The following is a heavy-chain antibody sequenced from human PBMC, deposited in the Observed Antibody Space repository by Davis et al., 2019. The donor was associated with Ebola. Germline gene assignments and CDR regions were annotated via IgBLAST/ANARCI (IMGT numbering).Heavy chain of an antibody. D-gene: IGHD1-26*01. CDR3: ARGEGAPDN. V-gene: IGHV1-18*01. Sequence: ASVKVSCKASGYTFTSYDITWVRQAPGQGLEWLGWIRTYDGNTNYAQKLQDRVTMTTDTPTTTVFMELRNLRSDDTAVYWCARGEGAPDNWGQGTLVTVSS. J-gene: IGHJ4*02. CDR2: IRTYDGNT. CDR1: GYTFTSYD.